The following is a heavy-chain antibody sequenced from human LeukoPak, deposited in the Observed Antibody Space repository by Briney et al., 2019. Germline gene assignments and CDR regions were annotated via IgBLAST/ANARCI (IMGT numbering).Heavy chain of an antibody. D-gene: IGHD5-24*01. V-gene: IGHV4-59*01. CDR1: GGSISSYY. Sequence: SETLSLTCAVSGGSISSYYCSWIRQPPGKGLEWIGYISYSGRTNYNPSLKSRVTVSVDTSKNQFSLKLSSVTAADTAVYCCARALVEMATMGDAFDIWGQGTMVTVSS. CDR2: ISYSGRT. CDR3: ARALVEMATMGDAFDI. J-gene: IGHJ3*02.